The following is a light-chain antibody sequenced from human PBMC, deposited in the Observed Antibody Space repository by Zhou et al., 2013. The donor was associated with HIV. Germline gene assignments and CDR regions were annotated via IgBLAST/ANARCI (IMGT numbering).Light chain of an antibody. CDR2: KAS. CDR3: QQYNSYPYS. Sequence: DIQMTQSPSTLSASVGDRVTITCRASQSVSSWLAWYQQKPGKAPKLLIYKASSLESGVPSRFSGSGSGTEFTLTISSLQPDDFATYYCQQYNSYPYSFGQGTKLEIK. V-gene: IGKV1-5*03. J-gene: IGKJ2*03. CDR1: QSVSSW.